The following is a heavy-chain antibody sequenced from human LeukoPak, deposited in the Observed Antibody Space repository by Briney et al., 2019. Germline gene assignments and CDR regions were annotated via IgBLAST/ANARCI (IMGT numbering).Heavy chain of an antibody. J-gene: IGHJ4*02. CDR1: GYTFTTYD. CDR3: VRGHSGDFDY. V-gene: IGHV1-8*01. CDR2: MNPNSDNT. Sequence: ASVKVSCKASGYTFTTYDINWVRQAAGQGLEWMGWMNPNSDNTGYAQKFQGRVTMTRNTSISTAYMELSSLRSEDTAVYYCVRGHSGDFDYWGPGTLVRVSS. D-gene: IGHD5-12*01.